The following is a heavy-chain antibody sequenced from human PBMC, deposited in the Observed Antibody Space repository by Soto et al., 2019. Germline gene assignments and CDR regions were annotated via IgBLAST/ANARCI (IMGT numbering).Heavy chain of an antibody. D-gene: IGHD2-2*01. Sequence: QVQLVQSGAEVKKPGSSVKVSCKASGGTFSSYAISWVRQAPGHGLEWMGGIIPISETTNYAQKFQGRVTSTADESKSTAYMELSSLRSEDTAVYYCARSQGSSTSLEIYYYYYYGMDVCGQGTTVTVSS. CDR3: ARSQGSSTSLEIYYYYYYGMDV. CDR2: IIPISETT. CDR1: GGTFSSYA. V-gene: IGHV1-69*01. J-gene: IGHJ6*02.